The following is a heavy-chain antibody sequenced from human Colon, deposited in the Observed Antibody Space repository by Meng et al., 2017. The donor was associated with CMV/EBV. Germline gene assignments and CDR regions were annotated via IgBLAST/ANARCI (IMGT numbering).Heavy chain of an antibody. D-gene: IGHD3-10*01. CDR2: IKTKPYGVTT. Sequence: SGCAFREAWMNWVRQAPGKGLEWVGHIKTKPYGVTTDYAAPVKGRFTILRDDSNNTLFLPMHSLKTEDTAVYYCTTSYPYGSGSLYRWGQGTLVTVSS. CDR1: GCAFREAW. CDR3: TTSYPYGSGSLYR. V-gene: IGHV3-15*07. J-gene: IGHJ5*02.